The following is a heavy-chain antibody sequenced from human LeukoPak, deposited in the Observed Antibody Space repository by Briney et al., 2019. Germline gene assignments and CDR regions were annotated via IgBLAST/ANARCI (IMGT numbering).Heavy chain of an antibody. V-gene: IGHV3-48*03. Sequence: PWWSPRLSCAASGFTFSRYEMNWFRQAPGKGLEWVSYISSSGSTIYYADSVKGRFTISRDNAKNSLYLQMNSLRAEDTAVYYCARDATYGSGSYYKGKFNWFDPWGQGTLVTVSS. CDR2: ISSSGSTI. J-gene: IGHJ5*02. D-gene: IGHD3-10*01. CDR3: ARDATYGSGSYYKGKFNWFDP. CDR1: GFTFSRYE.